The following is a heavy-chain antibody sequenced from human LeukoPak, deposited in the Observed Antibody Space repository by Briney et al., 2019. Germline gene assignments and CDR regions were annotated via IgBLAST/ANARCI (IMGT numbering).Heavy chain of an antibody. Sequence: KTGGSLRLSCAASGFTFSSYEMNWVRQAPGKGLEWVSYIGSSGSTIYYADSVKGRFTISRDNAKNSLYLQMNSLRAEDTAVYYCARVRYGSGSYFHFDYWGQGTLVTVSS. J-gene: IGHJ4*02. D-gene: IGHD3-10*01. CDR3: ARVRYGSGSYFHFDY. V-gene: IGHV3-48*03. CDR1: GFTFSSYE. CDR2: IGSSGSTI.